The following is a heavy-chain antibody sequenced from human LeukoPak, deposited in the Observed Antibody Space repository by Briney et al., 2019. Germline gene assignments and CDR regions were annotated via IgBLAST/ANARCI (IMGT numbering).Heavy chain of an antibody. CDR3: AAYCSSTNCYTELFDC. V-gene: IGHV3-48*02. D-gene: IGHD2-2*02. CDR1: GFTFRSYS. CDR2: ISSSSSTM. J-gene: IGHJ4*02. Sequence: PGGSLRLSCAASGFTFRSYSMYWVRQAPGKGLEWVSYISSSSSTMYYADSVKGRFTISRDNAKNSLYLQMHSLRDEDTAVYYCAAYCSSTNCYTELFDCWGQGTLVTVSS.